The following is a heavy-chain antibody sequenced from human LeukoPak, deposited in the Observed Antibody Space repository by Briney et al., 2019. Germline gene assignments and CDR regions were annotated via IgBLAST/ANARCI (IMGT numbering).Heavy chain of an antibody. CDR2: IYYSGST. CDR3: ARDGSSGSGSYYPR. CDR1: GGSISSSSYY. J-gene: IGHJ4*02. D-gene: IGHD3-10*01. Sequence: SETLSLTCTVSGGSISSSSYYWGWIRQPPGKGLEWIGSIYYSGSTYYNPSLKSRVTISVDTSKGQFSLKLSSVTAADTAVYYCARDGSSGSGSYYPRWGQGTLVSVSS. V-gene: IGHV4-39*07.